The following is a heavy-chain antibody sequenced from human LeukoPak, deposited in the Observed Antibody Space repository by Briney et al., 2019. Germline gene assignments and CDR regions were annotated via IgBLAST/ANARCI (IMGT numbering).Heavy chain of an antibody. D-gene: IGHD5-18*01. CDR3: ARGRAAMVDY. J-gene: IGHJ4*02. V-gene: IGHV4-34*01. Sequence: SETLSLTCAVYSGSFSGYYWSWVRQPPGKGLEWIGEINHSGSTNYNPSLKSRVTISVDTSKNQFSLKLSSVTAADTAVYYCARGRAAMVDYWGQGTLVTVSS. CDR1: SGSFSGYY. CDR2: INHSGST.